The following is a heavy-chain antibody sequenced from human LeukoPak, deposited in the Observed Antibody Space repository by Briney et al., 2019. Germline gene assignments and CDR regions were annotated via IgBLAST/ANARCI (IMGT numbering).Heavy chain of an antibody. Sequence: ASVKVSCKASGSTFTTHSISWVRQAPGQGLEWMGWIGTYSGETRYAQSLQGRVTMTTDTSTSTAYMELRSLRSDDTAVYSCARMAPYDSSGYHKYFKNWGQGTLVTVSS. CDR1: GSTFTTHS. J-gene: IGHJ1*01. CDR2: IGTYSGET. D-gene: IGHD3-22*01. V-gene: IGHV1-18*04. CDR3: ARMAPYDSSGYHKYFKN.